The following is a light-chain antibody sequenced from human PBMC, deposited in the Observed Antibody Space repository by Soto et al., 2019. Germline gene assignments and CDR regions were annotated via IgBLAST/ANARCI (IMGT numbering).Light chain of an antibody. Sequence: EIVLTQSPGTLSLSPGERATLSCRASQSVSSSYLAWYQQKPGQAPRLLIYGASSRATGIPDRFSGSGSGTDFTLTISRLEPEDSAVYYCQQDGSSPRTFEQGTKVEIK. CDR1: QSVSSSY. CDR2: GAS. V-gene: IGKV3-20*01. CDR3: QQDGSSPRT. J-gene: IGKJ1*01.